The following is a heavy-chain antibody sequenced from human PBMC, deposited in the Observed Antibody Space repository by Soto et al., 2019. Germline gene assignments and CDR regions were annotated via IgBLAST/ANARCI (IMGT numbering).Heavy chain of an antibody. V-gene: IGHV3-30-3*01. CDR2: ISYDGSNK. CDR3: ARDFSVTIFGVVGYYYYGMDV. J-gene: IGHJ6*02. Sequence: GGSLRLSCAASGVTFSSYAMHWVRQAPGKGLEWVAVISYDGSNKYCADSVKGRFTISRDNSKNTLYLQMNSLRAEDTAVYYCARDFSVTIFGVVGYYYYGMDVWGQGTTVTVSS. D-gene: IGHD3-3*01. CDR1: GVTFSSYA.